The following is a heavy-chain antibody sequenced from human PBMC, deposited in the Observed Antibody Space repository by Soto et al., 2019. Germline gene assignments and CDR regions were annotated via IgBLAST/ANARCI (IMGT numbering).Heavy chain of an antibody. V-gene: IGHV4-61*01. Sequence: PSETLSLTCTVSGGSVSSGSYYWSWIRQPPGKGLEWIGYIYYRGSTNYNPPLKKQGNISVDTSKNQFSLKLSPVTAADTAVYYCACHGIAAAGEYYYYYYYMDVWGKGTTVTVSS. CDR3: ACHGIAAAGEYYYYYYYMDV. CDR2: IYYRGST. D-gene: IGHD6-13*01. CDR1: GGSVSSGSYY. J-gene: IGHJ6*03.